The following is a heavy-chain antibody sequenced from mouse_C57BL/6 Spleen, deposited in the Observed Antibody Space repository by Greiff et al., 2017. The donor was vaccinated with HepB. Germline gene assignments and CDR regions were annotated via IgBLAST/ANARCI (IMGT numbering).Heavy chain of an antibody. CDR3: ARSDGYYPYWYFDV. J-gene: IGHJ1*03. Sequence: EVQLQESGGGLVQPGGSLSLSCAASGFTFTDYYMSWVRQPPGKALEWLGFIRNKANGYTTEYSASVKGRFTISRDNSQSILYLQMNALRAEDSATYYCARSDGYYPYWYFDVWGTGTTVTVSS. CDR1: GFTFTDYY. V-gene: IGHV7-3*01. D-gene: IGHD2-3*01. CDR2: IRNKANGYTT.